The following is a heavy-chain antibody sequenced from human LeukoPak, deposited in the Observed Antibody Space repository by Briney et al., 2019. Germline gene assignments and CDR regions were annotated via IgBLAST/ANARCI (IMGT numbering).Heavy chain of an antibody. Sequence: GGSLRLSCAASGFTFSSYAVHWVRQAPGKGLEFVSSISSNGDSTYYVNSVKGSFTISRDNSKNTLYLQMGSLRAEDMAVYYCARSSTLSRPFDIWGQGTMVTVSS. J-gene: IGHJ3*02. CDR3: ARSSTLSRPFDI. CDR2: ISSNGDST. CDR1: GFTFSSYA. V-gene: IGHV3-64*01.